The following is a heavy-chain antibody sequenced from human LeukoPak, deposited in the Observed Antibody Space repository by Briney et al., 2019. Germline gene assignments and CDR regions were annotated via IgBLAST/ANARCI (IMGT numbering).Heavy chain of an antibody. CDR3: ARSATNWFDP. CDR2: IYPGDSAT. J-gene: IGHJ5*02. D-gene: IGHD1-26*01. CDR1: GYSFSSYW. V-gene: IGHV5-51*01. Sequence: GESLKISCKGSGYSFSSYWIGWVRQMPGKGLEWMGIIYPGDSATRYSPSFQGQVTISVDKSVSTAYLQWSSLKAADTAMYYCARSATNWFDPWGQGTLVTVSS.